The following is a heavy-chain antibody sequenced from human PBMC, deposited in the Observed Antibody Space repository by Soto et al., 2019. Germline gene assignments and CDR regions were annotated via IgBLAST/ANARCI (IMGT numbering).Heavy chain of an antibody. J-gene: IGHJ4*02. CDR3: ARGSSNWAYYFDF. D-gene: IGHD6-13*01. Sequence: EVHLVESGGGLVQPGGSLRLSCAASGFTFSSYSLNWVRKAPGKGLEWVSHITSSGTTVYYADSVRGRFTISRDNAKNSLYLQMNSLRDDDTAVYYCARGSSNWAYYFDFWGQGTLVTVSS. V-gene: IGHV3-48*02. CDR1: GFTFSSYS. CDR2: ITSSGTTV.